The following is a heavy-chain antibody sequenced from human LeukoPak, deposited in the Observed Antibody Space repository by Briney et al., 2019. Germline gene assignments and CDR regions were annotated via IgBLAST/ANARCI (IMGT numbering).Heavy chain of an antibody. J-gene: IGHJ4*02. CDR2: INAGNGDR. D-gene: IGHD5-18*01. CDR3: ARGDTAMAGNFDY. Sequence: GASVKVSCKASGYSVTIYAMHWARQAPGQRLEWMGWINAGNGDRKYSQKFQGRVTITADESTSTAYMELSSLRSEDTAVYYCARGDTAMAGNFDYWGQGTLVTVSS. V-gene: IGHV1-3*01. CDR1: GYSVTIYA.